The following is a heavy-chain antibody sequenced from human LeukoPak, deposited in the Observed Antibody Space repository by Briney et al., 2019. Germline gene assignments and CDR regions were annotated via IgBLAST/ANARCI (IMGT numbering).Heavy chain of an antibody. V-gene: IGHV3-48*04. J-gene: IGHJ4*02. D-gene: IGHD5-12*01. CDR3: ARGDIVATIERYYFDY. CDR1: GFTFSSYG. Sequence: GGSLRLSCAASGFTFSSYGMTWVRQAPGKGLEWVSYISSSSSTIYYADSVKGRFTISRDNAKNSLYLQMNSLRAEDTAVYYCARGDIVATIERYYFDYWGQGTLVTVSS. CDR2: ISSSSSTI.